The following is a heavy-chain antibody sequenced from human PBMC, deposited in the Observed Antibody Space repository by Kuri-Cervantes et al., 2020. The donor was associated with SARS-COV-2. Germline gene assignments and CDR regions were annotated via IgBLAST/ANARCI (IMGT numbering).Heavy chain of an antibody. V-gene: IGHV3-73*01. CDR2: IRGKANNYAT. Sequence: GESLKISCAASGFTFSSYAMHWVRQGSGKGLEWVGRIRGKANNYATAYVASVKGRFTISRDDSKNMAYLQMNSLKTEDTAVYYCTTLIDYWGQGTLVTVSS. J-gene: IGHJ4*02. CDR3: TTLIDY. CDR1: GFTFSSYA.